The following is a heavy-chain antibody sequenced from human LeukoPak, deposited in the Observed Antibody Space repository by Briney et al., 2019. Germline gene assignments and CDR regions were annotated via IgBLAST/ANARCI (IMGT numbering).Heavy chain of an antibody. J-gene: IGHJ6*04. Sequence: GGSLRLSCAASGFTFSSYEMNGVRQAPGKGLEWVSYISSSGSTIYYADSVKGRFTISRDNAKTSLYLQMNSLRAEDTAVYYCARMGCSGGSCYPYYYYYGMDVWGKGTTVTVSS. CDR3: ARMGCSGGSCYPYYYYYGMDV. CDR1: GFTFSSYE. V-gene: IGHV3-48*03. CDR2: ISSSGSTI. D-gene: IGHD2-15*01.